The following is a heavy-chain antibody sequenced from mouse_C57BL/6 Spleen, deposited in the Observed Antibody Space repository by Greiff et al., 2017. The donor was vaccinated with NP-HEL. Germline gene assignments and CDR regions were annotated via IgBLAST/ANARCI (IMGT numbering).Heavy chain of an antibody. CDR1: GYSFTGYY. CDR2: INPSTGDT. CDR3: ARGSMSTTAVDY. V-gene: IGHV1-42*01. J-gene: IGHJ4*01. Sequence: VQLQQSGPELVKPGASVKISCKASGYSFTGYYMNWVKQSPEKSLEWIGEINPSTGDTTYNQKFKAKATLTVDKSSSTAYMQLKSLTSEDSAVYYCARGSMSTTAVDYWGQGTSVTASS. D-gene: IGHD2-4*01.